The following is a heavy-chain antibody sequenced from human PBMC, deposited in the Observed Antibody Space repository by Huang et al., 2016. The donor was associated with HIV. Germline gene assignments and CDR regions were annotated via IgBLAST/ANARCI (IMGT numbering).Heavy chain of an antibody. D-gene: IGHD6-13*01. CDR1: GDFISSTNYY. Sequence: QLQLQESGPGQVKPSETLSLTCTVSGDFISSTNYYWGWLRPSPGEGLEWVGSVYQSGSTNYNPSLKSRVTLSVDTSRNQFSLRLNSVTAADTAVYYCASQHIGAAATWFWGRGTQVAVSS. CDR3: ASQHIGAAATWF. V-gene: IGHV4-39*01. CDR2: VYQSGST. J-gene: IGHJ4*02.